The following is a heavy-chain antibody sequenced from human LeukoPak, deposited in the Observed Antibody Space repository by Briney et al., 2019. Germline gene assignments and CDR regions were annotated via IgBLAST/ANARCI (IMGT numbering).Heavy chain of an antibody. CDR3: AKGQVAGPRNNRFDY. Sequence: SETLSLTCTVSGGSISSYYWSWIRQPPGKGLEWIGYIYYSGSTNYNPSLKSRVTISVDTSKNQFSLKLSSVTAADTAVYYCAKGQVAGPRNNRFDYWGQGTLVTVSS. J-gene: IGHJ4*02. D-gene: IGHD6-19*01. CDR1: GGSISSYY. V-gene: IGHV4-59*01. CDR2: IYYSGST.